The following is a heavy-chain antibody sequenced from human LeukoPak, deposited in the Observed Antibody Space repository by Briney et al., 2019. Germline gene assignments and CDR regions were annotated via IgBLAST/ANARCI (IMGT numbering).Heavy chain of an antibody. CDR1: GGSFSGYY. J-gene: IGHJ4*02. CDR2: INHSGST. D-gene: IGHD3-16*02. CDR3: ARRGATYDYVWGSYRSHYYFDY. Sequence: SETLSLTCAVYGGSFSGYYWSWIRQPPGKGLEWIGEINHSGSTNYNPSLKSRVTISVDTSKNQFSLKLSSVTAADTAVYYCARRGATYDYVWGSYRSHYYFDYWGQGTLVTVSS. V-gene: IGHV4-34*01.